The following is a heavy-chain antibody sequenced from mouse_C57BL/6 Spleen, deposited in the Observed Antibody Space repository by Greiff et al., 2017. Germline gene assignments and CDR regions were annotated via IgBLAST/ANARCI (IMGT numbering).Heavy chain of an antibody. Sequence: QVQLQQPGAELVMPGASVKLSCKASGYTFTSYWMHWVKQRPGQGLEWIGEIDPSDSYTNYNQKFKGKSTLTVDKSSSTAYMQLSSLTSEDSAVYYCARTDYGSSYDWYVNVWGTGTTVTVSS. V-gene: IGHV1-69*01. D-gene: IGHD1-1*01. CDR3: ARTDYGSSYDWYVNV. CDR1: GYTFTSYW. CDR2: IDPSDSYT. J-gene: IGHJ1*03.